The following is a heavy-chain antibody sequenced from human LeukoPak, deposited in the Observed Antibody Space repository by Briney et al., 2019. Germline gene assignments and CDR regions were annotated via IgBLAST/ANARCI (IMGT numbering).Heavy chain of an antibody. CDR2: IGGDGTA. J-gene: IGHJ4*02. Sequence: GGSLRLSCVASGFTFTDHPMNWVRQAPGKGLEWISYIGGDGTAFYADSVKGRFTASKDDAGKSMYLQMNSLRVEDTAVYYCAKDRANWAIDDWGQGTQVTVSS. V-gene: IGHV3-69-1*01. D-gene: IGHD3-16*01. CDR1: GFTFTDHP. CDR3: AKDRANWAIDD.